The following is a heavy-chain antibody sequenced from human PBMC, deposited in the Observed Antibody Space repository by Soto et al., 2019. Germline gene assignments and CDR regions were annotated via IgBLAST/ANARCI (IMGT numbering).Heavy chain of an antibody. Sequence: LGLSCAASGFTVSSNYMSWVRQAPGKGLEWVSIIYSGGSTYYADSVKGRFTISRDNSKNTLYLQMNSLRAEDSAVYYCASGRGFLLASNWGQGTMVTVSS. D-gene: IGHD1-26*01. J-gene: IGHJ3*01. CDR3: ASGRGFLLASN. V-gene: IGHV3-53*01. CDR2: IYSGGST. CDR1: GFTVSSNY.